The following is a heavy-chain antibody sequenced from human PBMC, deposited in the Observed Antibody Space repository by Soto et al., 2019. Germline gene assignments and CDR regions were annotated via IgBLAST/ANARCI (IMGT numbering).Heavy chain of an antibody. CDR1: GFTFSSYA. CDR3: ARDSGAYQLLRGDYFAY. J-gene: IGHJ4*02. CDR2: ISYDGSNK. D-gene: IGHD2-2*01. Sequence: QVQLVESGGGVVQPGRSLRLSCAASGFTFSSYAMHWVRQAPGKGLEWVAVISYDGSNKYYADSVKGRFTISRDNSKNTLYLQMNSLRAEDTAVYYCARDSGAYQLLRGDYFAYWGQGTLVTVSS. V-gene: IGHV3-30-3*01.